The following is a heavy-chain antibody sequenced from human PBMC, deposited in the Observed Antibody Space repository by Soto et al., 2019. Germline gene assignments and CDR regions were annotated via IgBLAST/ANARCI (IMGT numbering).Heavy chain of an antibody. J-gene: IGHJ2*01. CDR3: ARDYCSGGSCYWYFAL. CDR1: GFTFSSYS. CDR2: ISSSSSTI. V-gene: IGHV3-48*01. Sequence: EVQLVESGGGLVQPGGSLRLSCAASGFTFSSYSINWVRQAPGKGLEWVSYISSSSSTIYYADSVKGRFTISRDNATNSLYLQMNSLRAEDTAVYYCARDYCSGGSCYWYFALWGRGTLVTVSS. D-gene: IGHD2-15*01.